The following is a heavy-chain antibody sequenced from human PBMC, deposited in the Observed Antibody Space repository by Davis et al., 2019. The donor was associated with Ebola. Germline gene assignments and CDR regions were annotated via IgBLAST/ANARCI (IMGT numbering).Heavy chain of an antibody. V-gene: IGHV1-69*13. J-gene: IGHJ5*02. CDR3: ARATYYDFWSGSPNWFDP. Sequence: SVKVSCKASGYTFNSYYIHWVRQAPGQGLEWMGGIIPIFGTANYAQKFQGRVTITADESTSTAYMELSSLRSEDTAVYYCARATYYDFWSGSPNWFDPWGQGTLVTVSS. D-gene: IGHD3-3*01. CDR1: GYTFNSYY. CDR2: IIPIFGTA.